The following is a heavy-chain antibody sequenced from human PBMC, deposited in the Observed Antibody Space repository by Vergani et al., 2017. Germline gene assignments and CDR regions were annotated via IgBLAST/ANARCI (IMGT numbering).Heavy chain of an antibody. CDR3: AREKMYSSSGYRHYYYGMDV. Sequence: QVQLVQSGAEVKKPGSSVKVSCKASGGTFSSYTISWVRQAPGQGLEWMGRIIPILGIANYAQKFQGRVTITADKSTSTAYMELSSLRSEDTAVYYCAREKMYSSSGYRHYYYGMDVWGQGTTVTVSS. V-gene: IGHV1-69*09. CDR1: GGTFSSYT. J-gene: IGHJ6*02. CDR2: IIPILGIA. D-gene: IGHD6-13*01.